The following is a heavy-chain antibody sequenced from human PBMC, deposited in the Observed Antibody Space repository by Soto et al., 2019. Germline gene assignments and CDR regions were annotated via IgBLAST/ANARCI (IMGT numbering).Heavy chain of an antibody. J-gene: IGHJ4*02. D-gene: IGHD3-10*01. V-gene: IGHV1-69*01. Sequence: QVQLVQSGAEVKKPGSSVKVSCKASGGIFSTYAISWLRQAPGQGLEWMGGIIPIFGTPNYAQRFQGRVTITADESTTTSYMELSRLKSEDTAFYYCARDRYDYGSGNYYNRIDFWGQGTLVTVSS. CDR2: IIPIFGTP. CDR3: ARDRYDYGSGNYYNRIDF. CDR1: GGIFSTYA.